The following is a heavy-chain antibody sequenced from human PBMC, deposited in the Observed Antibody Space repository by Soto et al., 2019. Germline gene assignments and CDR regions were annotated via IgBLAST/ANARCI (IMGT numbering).Heavy chain of an antibody. J-gene: IGHJ3*02. V-gene: IGHV1-2*02. D-gene: IGHD3-16*01. CDR2: INPQSGGI. CDR3: ARDRVAGIWGDAFDI. Sequence: ASVKVSCKASGYTFSAHYVHWVRRAPGQGLEWMGRINPQSGGIHFAQKFQGRVTMTTDTSTSTAYMDLRSLTSDDTAVYYCARDRVAGIWGDAFDIWGQGTMVTVSS. CDR1: GYTFSAHY.